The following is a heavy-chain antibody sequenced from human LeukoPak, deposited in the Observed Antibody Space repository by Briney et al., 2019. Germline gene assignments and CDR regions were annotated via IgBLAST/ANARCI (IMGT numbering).Heavy chain of an antibody. CDR3: ARYLGGVIPFGELLTAPGYGMDV. CDR2: IYYSGST. Sequence: TSETLSLTCTVSGGSISSYYWSWIRQPPGKGLEWIGYIYYSGSTNYNPSLKSRVTISVDTSKNQFSLKLSSVTAADTAVYYCARYLGGVIPFGELLTAPGYGMDVWGQGTTVTVSS. D-gene: IGHD3-10*01. CDR1: GGSISSYY. J-gene: IGHJ6*02. V-gene: IGHV4-59*08.